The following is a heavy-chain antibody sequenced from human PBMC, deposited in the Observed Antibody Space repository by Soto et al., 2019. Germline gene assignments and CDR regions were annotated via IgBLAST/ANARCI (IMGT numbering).Heavy chain of an antibody. CDR1: GGSVSGGTHY. CDR3: ARGYRTSWYGFDL. Sequence: QAQLQESGPGPVKPSETLSLTCTVSGGSVSGGTHYWSWIRQPPGKGLEWIGYIYNSGSTNYNPSLTSRVTISVDTSKNQFSLKLSSVPAADTAVYYCARGYRTSWYGFDLWGRGTLVTVSS. J-gene: IGHJ2*01. CDR2: IYNSGST. D-gene: IGHD6-13*01. V-gene: IGHV4-61*01.